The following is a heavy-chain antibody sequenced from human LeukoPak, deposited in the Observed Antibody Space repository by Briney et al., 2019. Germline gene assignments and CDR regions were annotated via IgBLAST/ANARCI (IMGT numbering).Heavy chain of an antibody. J-gene: IGHJ4*02. V-gene: IGHV1-69*13. CDR3: ARPRLTIAASGPHLDYFDY. CDR2: ISPIFDTA. CDR1: GYTFTSYG. Sequence: ASVKVSCKASGYTFTSYGISWVRQAPGQGLEWMGWISPIFDTAKYAQKFQGRVAITADESTSTAYMELSSLRSEDTAVYYCARPRLTIAASGPHLDYFDYWGQGTLVTVSS. D-gene: IGHD6-13*01.